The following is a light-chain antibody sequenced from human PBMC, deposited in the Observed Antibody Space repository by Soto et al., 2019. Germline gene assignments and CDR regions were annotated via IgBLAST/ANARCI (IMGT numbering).Light chain of an antibody. V-gene: IGKV1-5*03. Sequence: DIQMTQSPSTLSGSVGDRVTITCRASQTNSSWLAWYQQKPGKAPKLLIYKASTLKSGVPSRFSGSGSGTEFTLTISSLQPDDFATYYCQHYNSYSEAFGQGTKVELK. CDR2: KAS. J-gene: IGKJ1*01. CDR3: QHYNSYSEA. CDR1: QTNSSW.